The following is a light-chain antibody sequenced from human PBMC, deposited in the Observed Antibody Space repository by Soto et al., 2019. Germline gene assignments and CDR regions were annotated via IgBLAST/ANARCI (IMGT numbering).Light chain of an antibody. CDR2: KTN. CDR1: RSNIGINY. V-gene: IGLV1-47*01. Sequence: QSVLTQPPSASGTPGQGVTISCSGSRSNIGINYIYWYQQFPGTAPKLLIYKTNQRPSGVPDRFFGSKSGTSASLAISGLRSEDEADYYCVSWDDSLNVYIFGSGTKGTVL. J-gene: IGLJ1*01. CDR3: VSWDDSLNVYI.